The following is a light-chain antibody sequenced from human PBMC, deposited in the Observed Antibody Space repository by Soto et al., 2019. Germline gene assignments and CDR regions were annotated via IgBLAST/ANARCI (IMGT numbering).Light chain of an antibody. CDR1: QSVSSN. CDR2: GAS. Sequence: EIVMTQSPATLSVSPGERATLSCRASQSVSSNLAWYQQKPGQAPRLLIYGASTRATGIPARFSGSGCGTEFTLTISSLQSEDFVVYYCQQYNNWPPWTFGQGTKVEIK. CDR3: QQYNNWPPWT. J-gene: IGKJ1*01. V-gene: IGKV3-15*01.